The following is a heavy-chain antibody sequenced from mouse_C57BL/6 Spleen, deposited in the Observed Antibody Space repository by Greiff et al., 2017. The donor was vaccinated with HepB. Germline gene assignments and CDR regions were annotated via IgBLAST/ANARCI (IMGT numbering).Heavy chain of an antibody. Sequence: VQLQQSGPELVKPGDSVKISCKASGYSFTGYFMNWVMQSHGKSLEWIGRINPYNGDTFYNQKFKGKATLTVDKSSSTAHMELRSLTSEDSAVYYCARDYYGSSPFAYWGQGTLVTVSA. D-gene: IGHD1-1*01. V-gene: IGHV1-20*01. CDR2: INPYNGDT. CDR1: GYSFTGYF. J-gene: IGHJ3*01. CDR3: ARDYYGSSPFAY.